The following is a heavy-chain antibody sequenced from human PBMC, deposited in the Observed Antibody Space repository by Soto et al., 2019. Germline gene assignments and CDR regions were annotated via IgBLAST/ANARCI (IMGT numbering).Heavy chain of an antibody. D-gene: IGHD7-27*01. CDR2: TIPMFGTT. CDR3: ATGVGFYGMDV. V-gene: IGHV1-69*06. CDR1: GGTFSSYA. J-gene: IGHJ6*02. Sequence: QVQLVQSGAEVKKPGSSVKVSCKASGGTFSSYAISWVRQAPGQGLEWMGGTIPMFGTTSYAQRFQGRVTITADNSSSTVYMELSIMRSEDTAVYYCATGVGFYGMDVWGQGTTVTGSS.